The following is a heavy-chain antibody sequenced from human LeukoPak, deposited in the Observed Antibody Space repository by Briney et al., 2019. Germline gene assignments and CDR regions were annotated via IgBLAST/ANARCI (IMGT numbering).Heavy chain of an antibody. D-gene: IGHD5-12*01. CDR2: IHPNSGAT. J-gene: IGHJ4*02. CDR3: AREMGRYSGYDYDC. Sequence: ASVKVSCKASGYTFTDYYLHWVRQAPGQGLEWVGWIHPNSGATHYAQKFQGRLTMTRDTSISTVYMELTRLRSDDTAVDYCAREMGRYSGYDYDCWGQGTLVTAS. CDR1: GYTFTDYY. V-gene: IGHV1-2*02.